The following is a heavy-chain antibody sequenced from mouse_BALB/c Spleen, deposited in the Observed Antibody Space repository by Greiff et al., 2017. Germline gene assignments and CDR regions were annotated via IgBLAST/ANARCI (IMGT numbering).Heavy chain of an antibody. J-gene: IGHJ2*01. D-gene: IGHD4-1*01. V-gene: IGHV5-17*02. CDR1: GFTFSSFG. CDR3: ARSVTGTRVVDY. Sequence: EVQLVESGGGLVQPGGSRKLSCAASGFTFSSFGMHWVRQAPEKGLEWVAYISSGSSTIYYADTVKGRFTISRDNPKNTLFLQMTSLRSEDTAMYYCARSVTGTRVVDYWGQGTTLTVSS. CDR2: ISSGSSTI.